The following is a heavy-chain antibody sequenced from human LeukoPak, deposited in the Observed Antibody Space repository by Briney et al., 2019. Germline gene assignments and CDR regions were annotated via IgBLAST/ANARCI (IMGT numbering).Heavy chain of an antibody. CDR3: AKLMITMVRGVITEAKNFDY. CDR2: ICGDDGRT. J-gene: IGHJ4*02. Sequence: GGSLRLSCAASGFTFSSFAMTWVRQAPGKGLEWVSGICGDDGRTYYADSVKGRFTISRDNSQNTLYLQMNSLRAEDTAVYYCAKLMITMVRGVITEAKNFDYWGQGTLVTVSS. D-gene: IGHD3-10*01. CDR1: GFTFSSFA. V-gene: IGHV3-23*01.